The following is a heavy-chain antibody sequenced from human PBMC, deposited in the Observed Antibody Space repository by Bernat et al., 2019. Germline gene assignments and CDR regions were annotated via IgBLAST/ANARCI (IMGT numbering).Heavy chain of an antibody. Sequence: QVQLQESGPGLVKPSETLSLTCTVSGGSISSYYWSWIRQPPGKGLEWIGYIYYSGSTNYNPSLKSRVTISVDTSKNQFSLKLSSVTAADTAVYYCARVGSSSWLAIDYWGQGTLVTVSS. CDR2: IYYSGST. J-gene: IGHJ4*02. CDR3: ARVGSSSWLAIDY. D-gene: IGHD6-13*01. CDR1: GGSISSYY. V-gene: IGHV4-59*01.